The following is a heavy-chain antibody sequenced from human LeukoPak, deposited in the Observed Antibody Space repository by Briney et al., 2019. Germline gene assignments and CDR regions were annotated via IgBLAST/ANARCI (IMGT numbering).Heavy chain of an antibody. D-gene: IGHD6-19*01. CDR2: ITPNSGAT. CDR3: ASLGSSGWQLRGGTFDI. J-gene: IGHJ3*02. CDR1: GYTFTDYY. V-gene: IGHV1-2*02. Sequence: ASVKVSCKASGYTFTDYYMHWVRQAPGQGLEWMGWITPNSGATDYTQTFQGRVTMTRDTSTSTAYMELSRLRSDDMAVYYCASLGSSGWQLRGGTFDIWGQGTMVTVSS.